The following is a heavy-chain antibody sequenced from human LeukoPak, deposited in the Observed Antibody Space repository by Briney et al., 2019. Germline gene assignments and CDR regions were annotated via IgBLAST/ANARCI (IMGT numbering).Heavy chain of an antibody. V-gene: IGHV3-30*02. CDR3: AKLGVLRLNRDY. J-gene: IGHJ4*02. CDR2: IRYDGSNK. CDR1: GFTFSSYG. D-gene: IGHD3-3*01. Sequence: GGSLRLSCAASGFTFSSYGMHWVRQAPGKGLEWVAFIRYDGSNKYYADSVKGRFTISRDNSKNTLYLQMNSLRAEDTAVYYCAKLGVLRLNRDYWGQGTLVTVSS.